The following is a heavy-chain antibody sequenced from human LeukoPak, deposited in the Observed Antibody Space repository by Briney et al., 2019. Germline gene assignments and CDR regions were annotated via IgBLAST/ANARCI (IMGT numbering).Heavy chain of an antibody. D-gene: IGHD3-16*01. CDR3: VRDGGNWDVHY. J-gene: IGHJ4*02. CDR2: IYTSGST. CDR1: SGSISGGSYY. V-gene: IGHV4-61*02. Sequence: SQTLSLTCTVSSGSISGGSYYWSWIRQPAGKGLEWIGRIYTSGSTNYNPSLKSRVTISVDTSKNQFSLNLRSVTAADTAVYFCVRDGGNWDVHYWGQGTLVTVSS.